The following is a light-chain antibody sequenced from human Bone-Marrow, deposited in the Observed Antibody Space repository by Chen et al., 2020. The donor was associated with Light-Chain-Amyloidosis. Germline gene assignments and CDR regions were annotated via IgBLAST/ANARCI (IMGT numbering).Light chain of an antibody. V-gene: IGLV3-21*02. CDR2: DDS. CDR3: LVCDRSSGRPV. CDR1: NIGSTS. Sequence: SYVLTQPSSVSVAPGQTATIACGGNNIGSTSVHWYQQTPGQAPLLVVYDDSDRPSGIPERLSDSNSGNTATLTISRVEAGDEADYYCLVCDRSSGRPVFGGGTKLTVL. J-gene: IGLJ3*02.